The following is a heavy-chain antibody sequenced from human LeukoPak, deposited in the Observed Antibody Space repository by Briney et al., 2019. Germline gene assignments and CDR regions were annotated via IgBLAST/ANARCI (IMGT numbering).Heavy chain of an antibody. J-gene: IGHJ4*02. CDR3: ARSYYYESSGYGDFDY. CDR2: INHSGIT. V-gene: IGHV4-34*01. Sequence: SETLSLTCAVYGGSFSGYYWSWIRQPPGKGLEWIGEINHSGITNYNPSLKSRVTISVDTSKNQFSLKLTSVTAADAAVYYCARSYYYESSGYGDFDYWGQGALVTVSS. CDR1: GGSFSGYY. D-gene: IGHD3-22*01.